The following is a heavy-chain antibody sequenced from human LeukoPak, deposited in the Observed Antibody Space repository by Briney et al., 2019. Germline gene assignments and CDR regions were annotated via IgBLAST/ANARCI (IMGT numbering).Heavy chain of an antibody. D-gene: IGHD1-26*01. CDR2: INPNSGGT. V-gene: IGHV1-2*02. J-gene: IGHJ4*02. CDR1: GYTFSGHW. CDR3: ARLIVGMTSIDY. Sequence: GASVKVSCKASGYTFSGHWLQWVRQAPGQGLEWMGWINPNSGGTNYAQKFQGRVTMTRDTSISTAYMELSSLRSDDTAVYYCARLIVGMTSIDYWGQGALVTVSS.